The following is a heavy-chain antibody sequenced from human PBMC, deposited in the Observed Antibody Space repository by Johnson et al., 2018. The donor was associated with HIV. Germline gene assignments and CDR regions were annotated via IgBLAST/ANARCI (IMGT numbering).Heavy chain of an antibody. CDR1: GFTFSSYA. J-gene: IGHJ3*02. Sequence: EVQLVESGGGLVQPGGSLRLSCAASGFTFSSYAMDWVRQTPGKGLAWVSAVSGSGGSTYYADSVKGRFTISRDNSKNSLYLQMNSLRAEDTAVYYCARDLRWSYDAFDIWGQGTMVTVSS. CDR3: ARDLRWSYDAFDI. V-gene: IGHV3-23*04. CDR2: VSGSGGST. D-gene: IGHD5-24*01.